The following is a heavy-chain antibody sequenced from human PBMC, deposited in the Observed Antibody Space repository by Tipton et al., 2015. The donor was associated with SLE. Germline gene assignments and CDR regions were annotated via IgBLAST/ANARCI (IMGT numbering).Heavy chain of an antibody. CDR3: ARARVPYSSSAFRH. CDR1: GGSFSGYY. CDR2: INHSGST. D-gene: IGHD6-13*01. J-gene: IGHJ1*01. V-gene: IGHV4-34*01. Sequence: TLSLTCAVYGGSFSGYYWSWIRQPPGKGLEWIGEINHSGSTNYNPSVKSRVTISVDTSKNQFSLKLSSVTAADTAVYYCARARVPYSSSAFRHWGQGTLVTVSS.